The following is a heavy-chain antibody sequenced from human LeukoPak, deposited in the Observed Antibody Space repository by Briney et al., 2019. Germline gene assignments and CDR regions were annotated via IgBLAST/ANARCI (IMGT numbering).Heavy chain of an antibody. J-gene: IGHJ6*02. Sequence: GRSLRLSCAASGFTFSSYAMHWVRQAPGKGLEWVAVISYDGSNKYYADSVKGRFTISRDNSKNTLYLQMNSLRAEDTAVYYCARDFGASGQYQLLLGSYYYYGMDVWGQGTTVTVSS. CDR3: ARDFGASGQYQLLLGSYYYYGMDV. CDR2: ISYDGSNK. D-gene: IGHD2-2*01. V-gene: IGHV3-30-3*01. CDR1: GFTFSSYA.